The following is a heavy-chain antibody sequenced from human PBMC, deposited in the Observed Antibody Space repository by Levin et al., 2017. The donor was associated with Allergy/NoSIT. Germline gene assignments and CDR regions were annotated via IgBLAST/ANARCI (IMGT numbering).Heavy chain of an antibody. V-gene: IGHV3-73*01. D-gene: IGHD2-2*01. Sequence: GGSLRLSCAASGFTFSGSAMHWVRQASGKGLEWVGRIRSKANSYATAYAASVKGRFTISRDDSKNTAYLQMNSLKTEDTAVYYCTRREYCSSTSCYLGSHPDDAFDIWGQGTMVTVSS. CDR2: IRSKANSYAT. CDR1: GFTFSGSA. J-gene: IGHJ3*02. CDR3: TRREYCSSTSCYLGSHPDDAFDI.